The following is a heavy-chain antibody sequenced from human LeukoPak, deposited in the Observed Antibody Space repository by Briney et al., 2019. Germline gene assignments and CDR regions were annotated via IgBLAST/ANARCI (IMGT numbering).Heavy chain of an antibody. Sequence: HPGGSLRLSCAASGFTFSIFGMSWVRQAPGMGLEWVSGISDSATYTYYADSVKGRFTISRDNSKNTLYLQMNSLRAEDTALYYCAKDRLTLNTFDIWGQGTMVTVSS. D-gene: IGHD4/OR15-4a*01. CDR2: ISDSATYT. CDR3: AKDRLTLNTFDI. V-gene: IGHV3-23*01. CDR1: GFTFSIFG. J-gene: IGHJ3*02.